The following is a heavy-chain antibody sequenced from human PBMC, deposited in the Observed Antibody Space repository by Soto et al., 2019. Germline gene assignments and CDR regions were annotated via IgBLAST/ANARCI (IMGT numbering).Heavy chain of an antibody. CDR2: IYYSGST. J-gene: IGHJ3*02. Sequence: SETLSLTCTVSGGSVSSGSYYWSWIRQPPGKGLEWIGYIYYSGSTNYNPSLKSRVTISVDTSKNQFSLKLSSVTAADTAVYYCARRVAGDAFDIWGQGTMVTVSS. V-gene: IGHV4-61*01. D-gene: IGHD6-19*01. CDR1: GGSVSSGSYY. CDR3: ARRVAGDAFDI.